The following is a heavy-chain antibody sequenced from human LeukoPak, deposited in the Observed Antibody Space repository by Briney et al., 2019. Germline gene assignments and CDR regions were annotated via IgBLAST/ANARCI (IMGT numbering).Heavy chain of an antibody. CDR3: AHDLSSSWPGHAFDI. J-gene: IGHJ3*02. V-gene: IGHV2-5*01. CDR2: IYWNDDK. CDR1: GFPLSTSGVG. D-gene: IGHD6-13*01. Sequence: SGPTLVKPTQTLTLTCTFSGFPLSTSGVGVGWIRQPPGKALEWLALIYWNDDKRYSPSLKSRLTITKDTSKNQVVLTMTNMDPVDTATYYRAHDLSSSWPGHAFDIWGQGTMVTVSS.